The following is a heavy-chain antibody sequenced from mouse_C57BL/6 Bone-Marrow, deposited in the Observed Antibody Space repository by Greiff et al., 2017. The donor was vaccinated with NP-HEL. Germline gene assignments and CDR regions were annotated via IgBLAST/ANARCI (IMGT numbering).Heavy chain of an antibody. Sequence: VQLQQSGAELVKPGASVKLSCTASGFNIKDYYMNWVKQRTEQGLEWIGRIDPEDGGTKYAPKFQGKATITADTSSSTAYLQLSSLTSEDTAVYYCAREEVLRLRREWYFDVWGTGTTVTVSS. CDR2: IDPEDGGT. CDR1: GFNIKDYY. D-gene: IGHD2-2*01. CDR3: AREEVLRLRREWYFDV. J-gene: IGHJ1*03. V-gene: IGHV14-2*01.